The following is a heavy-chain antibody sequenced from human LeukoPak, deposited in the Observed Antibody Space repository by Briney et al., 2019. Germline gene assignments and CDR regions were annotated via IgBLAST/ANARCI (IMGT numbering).Heavy chain of an antibody. D-gene: IGHD4-11*01. CDR1: GFTFSHYT. V-gene: IGHV3-21*01. J-gene: IGHJ6*03. CDR3: ARVMMGATVTTFHYYCMDV. Sequence: GGSLRLSCAACGFTFSHYTIGWVRQAPGKGLGRVASITSSSSHIYYADSVKGRFTISRDNAKNEVYLQMNSLRGEDTAIYYCARVMMGATVTTFHYYCMDVWGVGTAVTVSS. CDR2: ITSSSSHI.